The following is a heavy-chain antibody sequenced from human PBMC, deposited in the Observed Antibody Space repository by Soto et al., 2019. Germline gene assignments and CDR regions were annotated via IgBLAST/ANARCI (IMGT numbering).Heavy chain of an antibody. CDR1: GFIVSSNY. J-gene: IGHJ2*01. Sequence: PGGFLRLSCAACGFIVSSNYMSSVRQAPGKGLEWVSVIYSGGSTYYADSVRGRFTISRDNSKNTLYLQMNSLRAEDTAVYYCARAWGPPGIAIGWYFDLWGRGTLVTVSS. V-gene: IGHV3-53*01. CDR3: ARAWGPPGIAIGWYFDL. D-gene: IGHD2-21*01. CDR2: IYSGGST.